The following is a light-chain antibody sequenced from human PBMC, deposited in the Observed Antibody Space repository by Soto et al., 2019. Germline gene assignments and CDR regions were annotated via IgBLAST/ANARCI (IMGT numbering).Light chain of an antibody. V-gene: IGLV2-14*03. CDR1: SNDIGGYDY. J-gene: IGLJ1*01. Sequence: QSALAQPASVSGSPGQSITISCTGTSNDIGGYDYVSWYQHHPGIAPKLIIYDVSDRPSGVSNRFSGSKSGNTASLTISGLQAEDGAEYYCNSYTTTSPLYVFGSGTKVTVL. CDR3: NSYTTTSPLYV. CDR2: DVS.